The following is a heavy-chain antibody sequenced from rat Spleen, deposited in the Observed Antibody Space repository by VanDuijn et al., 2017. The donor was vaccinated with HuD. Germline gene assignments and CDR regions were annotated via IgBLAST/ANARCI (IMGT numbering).Heavy chain of an antibody. V-gene: IGHV5-7*01. CDR2: INYDGSRT. CDR3: ARPNYPGFNYFDY. Sequence: EVQLVESGGGLVQPGRSLKLSCAASGFNFSDYYMAWVRQAPTKGLEWVATINYDGSRTDYRDSVKGRFTISRDNAKSTLYLQMDSLRSEDTATYYCARPNYPGFNYFDYWGQGVMVTVSS. J-gene: IGHJ2*01. D-gene: IGHD1-4*01. CDR1: GFNFSDYY.